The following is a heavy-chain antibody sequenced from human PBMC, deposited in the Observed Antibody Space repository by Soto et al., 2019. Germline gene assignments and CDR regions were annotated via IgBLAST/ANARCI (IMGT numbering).Heavy chain of an antibody. J-gene: IGHJ6*02. CDR1: AFTFSSYW. CDR2: IDADGSST. D-gene: IGHD2-2*02. CDR3: ARASVRICSSTSCYTEPRGMDV. V-gene: IGHV3-74*01. Sequence: GGSLRLSCGASAFTFSSYWMHWVRQAPGKGLVWVPRIDADGSSTSYADSVKGRFTISRDNAKNTLYLQLNSLRAEDTAVYYCARASVRICSSTSCYTEPRGMDVWGQGTTVTVSS.